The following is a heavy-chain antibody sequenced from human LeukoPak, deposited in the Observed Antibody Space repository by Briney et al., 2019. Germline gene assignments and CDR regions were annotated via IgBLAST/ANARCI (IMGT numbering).Heavy chain of an antibody. CDR2: ISGSGGST. CDR3: AKQEYEYYDILTGYYFPDY. V-gene: IGHV3-23*01. Sequence: PGGSLRLSCVASGFTFSSYAMSWVRQAPGKGLEWVSAISGSGGSTYYADSVKGRFTISRDNSKNTLYLQMNSLRAEDTAVYYCAKQEYEYYDILTGYYFPDYWGQGTLVTVSS. D-gene: IGHD3-9*01. J-gene: IGHJ4*02. CDR1: GFTFSSYA.